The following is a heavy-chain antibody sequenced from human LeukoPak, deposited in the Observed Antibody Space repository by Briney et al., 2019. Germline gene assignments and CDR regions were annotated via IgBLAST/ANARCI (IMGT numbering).Heavy chain of an antibody. Sequence: GEPLKISCKGSGYSFTNYWIGWVRQMPGKGLEWMGIIDPGDSDTRYSPSFQGQVTISADKSISTAYLQWSSLKASDTAMYYCARRGSGYCSSTSCDYFDYWGQGTLVTVSS. CDR3: ARRGSGYCSSTSCDYFDY. CDR1: GYSFTNYW. D-gene: IGHD2-2*03. V-gene: IGHV5-51*01. J-gene: IGHJ4*02. CDR2: IDPGDSDT.